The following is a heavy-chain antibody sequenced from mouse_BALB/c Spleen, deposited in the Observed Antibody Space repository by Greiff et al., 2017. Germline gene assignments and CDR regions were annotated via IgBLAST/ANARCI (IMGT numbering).Heavy chain of an antibody. J-gene: IGHJ3*01. CDR3: ARGDGGGMIEFAY. Sequence: DVQLQESGPGLVKPSQSLSLTCSVTGYSITSCYYWNWIRQFPGNKLEWMGYISYDGSNNYNPSLKNRISITRDTSKNQFFLKLNSVTTEDTATYYCARGDGGGMIEFAYWGQGTLVTVSA. CDR2: ISYDGSN. D-gene: IGHD1-1*02. CDR1: GYSITSCYY. V-gene: IGHV3-6*02.